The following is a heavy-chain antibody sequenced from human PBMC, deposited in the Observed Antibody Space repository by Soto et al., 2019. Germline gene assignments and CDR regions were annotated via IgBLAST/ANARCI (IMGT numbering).Heavy chain of an antibody. V-gene: IGHV1-46*01. CDR3: ARDIAAGDH. Sequence: QVPLVQSGAEVKKPGASVKLSCRTSGYTFTHYYIHWVRQAPGQGLEWLAIINTASGSTNYAQDFQGIVTLTMDPSITTVSMELSGLRAEDTAIFHCARDIAAGDHWGQGALVTVSS. J-gene: IGHJ4*02. D-gene: IGHD6-13*01. CDR1: GYTFTHYY. CDR2: INTASGST.